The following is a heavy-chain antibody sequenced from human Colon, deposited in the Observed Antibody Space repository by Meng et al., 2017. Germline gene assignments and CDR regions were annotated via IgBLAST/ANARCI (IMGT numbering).Heavy chain of an antibody. Sequence: GESLKISCAASGFTFSSYGMHWVRQAPGKGLEWVAIIWFDGSKKYYTDSVKGRFTISRDNSKNTLYLQMNSLRAEDTAVYYCARRYYYDSSGDYYYHYAMAVWGQGTTVTVSS. CDR3: ARRYYYDSSGDYYYHYAMAV. J-gene: IGHJ6*02. D-gene: IGHD3-22*01. V-gene: IGHV3-33*01. CDR1: GFTFSSYG. CDR2: IWFDGSKK.